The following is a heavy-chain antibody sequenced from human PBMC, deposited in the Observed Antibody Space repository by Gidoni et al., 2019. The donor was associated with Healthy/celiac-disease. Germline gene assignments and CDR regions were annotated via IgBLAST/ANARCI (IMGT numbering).Heavy chain of an antibody. J-gene: IGHJ3*02. Sequence: VQLVQSGAEVKKPGASLKLSCQGSGYSFTSYWIGWVRQLTGKRLEWMGTIYPGNSYTRYSPSIQGQVTISAEKSISTDYLQWSSMKASDNSRDYCERHRITMVRDPYDAFDIWGQGTMVTVSS. CDR1: GYSFTSYW. V-gene: IGHV5-51*01. D-gene: IGHD3-10*01. CDR2: IYPGNSYT. CDR3: ERHRITMVRDPYDAFDI.